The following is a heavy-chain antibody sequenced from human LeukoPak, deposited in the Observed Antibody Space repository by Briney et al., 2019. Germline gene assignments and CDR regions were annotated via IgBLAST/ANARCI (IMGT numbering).Heavy chain of an antibody. CDR2: ISWDGGST. V-gene: IGHV3-43D*03. J-gene: IGHJ6*03. D-gene: IGHD4-23*01. CDR1: GFTFDDYA. CDR3: AKGHGGTTYYYYYYMDV. Sequence: GGSLRLSCAASGFTFDDYAMHWVRHAPGKGLEWVSFISWDGGSTYYADSVKGRFTISRDNSKNSLYLQMNSLRAEDTALYYCAKGHGGTTYYYYYYMDVWGKGTTVTVSS.